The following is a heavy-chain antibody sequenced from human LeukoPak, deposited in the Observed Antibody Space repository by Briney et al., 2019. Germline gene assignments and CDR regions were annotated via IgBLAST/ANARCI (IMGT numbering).Heavy chain of an antibody. CDR2: VKSKPDGETS. D-gene: IGHD3-16*02. Sequence: PGGSLRLSCAASGFAFSSAWMSWVRQAPGKGLEWIALVKSKPDGETSEYAAPVIGRFTVSRDDSINTLYLQMNSLKTEDTAVYYCTADVPGGGYPLDYWGQGTLVTVSS. CDR1: GFAFSSAW. CDR3: TADVPGGGYPLDY. J-gene: IGHJ4*02. V-gene: IGHV3-15*01.